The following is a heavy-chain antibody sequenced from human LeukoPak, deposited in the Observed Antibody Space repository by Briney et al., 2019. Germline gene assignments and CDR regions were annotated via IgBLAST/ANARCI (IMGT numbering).Heavy chain of an antibody. Sequence: PGGSLRLSCAASGFTFSSYGMSWVRQAPGKGLEWVSAISGSGGSTYHADSVKGRFTISRDNSKNTLYLQMNSLRAEDTAVYYCAKKGGIAVAGTADYWGQGTLVTVSS. CDR1: GFTFSSYG. J-gene: IGHJ4*02. CDR2: ISGSGGST. CDR3: AKKGGIAVAGTADY. V-gene: IGHV3-23*01. D-gene: IGHD6-19*01.